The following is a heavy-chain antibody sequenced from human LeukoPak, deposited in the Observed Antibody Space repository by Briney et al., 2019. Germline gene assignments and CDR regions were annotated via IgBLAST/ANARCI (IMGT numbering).Heavy chain of an antibody. Sequence: PSETLSLTCTVSGGSISSYYWSWIRQPPGKGLGWIGYIYNSGTIYYSGSTNYNPSLLSRVTISVDTSKNQFSLKLRSVTAADTAVYYCARPFSGSYSDAFDLWGQGTMVTVSS. V-gene: IGHV4-59*08. J-gene: IGHJ3*01. D-gene: IGHD1-26*01. CDR2: IYNSGTIYYSGST. CDR1: GGSISSYY. CDR3: ARPFSGSYSDAFDL.